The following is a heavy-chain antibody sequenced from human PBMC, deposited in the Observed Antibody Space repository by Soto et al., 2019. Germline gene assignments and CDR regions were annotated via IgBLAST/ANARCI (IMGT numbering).Heavy chain of an antibody. CDR2: INPGNSDT. CDR3: ERRHTGSYFDVYSWFDP. D-gene: IGHD1-26*01. CDR1: GYSFTSYW. Sequence: PGESLKTYCKASGYSFTSYWIAWVRQTPGKGLEWMGIINPGNSDTRYSPSFQGQVAISADWPSGTTYLQLSSRKASDSGTYYCERRHTGSYFDVYSWFDPWGQGTQVTVSS. J-gene: IGHJ5*02. V-gene: IGHV5-51*01.